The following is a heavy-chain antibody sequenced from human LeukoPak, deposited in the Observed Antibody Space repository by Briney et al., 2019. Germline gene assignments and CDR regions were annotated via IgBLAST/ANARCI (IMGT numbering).Heavy chain of an antibody. CDR2: ISGSGGST. Sequence: AGSLRLSCAASGFTFSSYAMSWVRKAPGKGLEWVSAISGSGGSTYYADSVKGRFTISRDNSKNTLYLQMNSLRAEDTAVYYCARDSYDSSDFYFDYWGQGTLVTVSS. J-gene: IGHJ4*02. CDR1: GFTFSSYA. D-gene: IGHD3-22*01. V-gene: IGHV3-23*01. CDR3: ARDSYDSSDFYFDY.